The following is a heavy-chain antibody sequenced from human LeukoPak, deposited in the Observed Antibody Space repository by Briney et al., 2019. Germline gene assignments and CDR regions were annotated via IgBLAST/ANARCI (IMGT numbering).Heavy chain of an antibody. CDR1: GFTFSGSA. Sequence: PGGSLRLSCAAYGFTFSGSAIHWVRQSSGKGLEWVGQIDKKDKGYATATAYAASVKGRFTISRDDSINTAYLQMKSLETEDTAHYYCTRVSGTYNWFDPWGQGTLVTVSS. D-gene: IGHD1-26*01. J-gene: IGHJ5*02. CDR3: TRVSGTYNWFDP. V-gene: IGHV3-73*01. CDR2: IDKKDKGYATAT.